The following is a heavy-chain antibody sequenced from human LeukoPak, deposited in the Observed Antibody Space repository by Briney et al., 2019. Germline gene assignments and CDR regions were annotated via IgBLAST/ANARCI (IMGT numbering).Heavy chain of an antibody. CDR3: ARGVNYDFWSGYSPYYYMDV. CDR2: IYYSGST. J-gene: IGHJ6*03. V-gene: IGHV4-39*07. Sequence: PSETLSLTCIVSGGSISSSSYYWGWIRQPPGKGLEWIGSIYYSGSTNYNPSLKSRVTISVDTSKNQFSLKLSSVTAADTAVYYCARGVNYDFWSGYSPYYYMDVWGKGTTVTVSS. CDR1: GGSISSSSYY. D-gene: IGHD3-3*01.